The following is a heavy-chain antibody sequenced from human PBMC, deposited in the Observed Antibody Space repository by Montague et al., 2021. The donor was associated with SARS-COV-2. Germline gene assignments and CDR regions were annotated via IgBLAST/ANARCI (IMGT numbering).Heavy chain of an antibody. J-gene: IGHJ4*02. CDR1: GFTFSSYA. D-gene: IGHD3-22*01. CDR2: IYSGSSST. Sequence: SLRLSCAASGFTFSSYAMSWVRQAPGKGLEWVSVIYSGSSSTWYADSVKGRFTISRDNPKNTLYLHMNSLRVDDTAVYYCAKGFQPYSYESSGFYTLDYWGQGTLVTVSS. V-gene: IGHV3-23*03. CDR3: AKGFQPYSYESSGFYTLDY.